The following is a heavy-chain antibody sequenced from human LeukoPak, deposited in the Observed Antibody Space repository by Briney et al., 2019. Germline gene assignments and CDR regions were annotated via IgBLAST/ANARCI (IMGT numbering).Heavy chain of an antibody. V-gene: IGHV3-21*01. Sequence: GGSLRLSCAASGFTFSSYSMNWVRQAPGKGLEWVSSISSSSSYIYYADSVKGRFTISRDNAKNSLYLQMNSLRAEDTAVYYCARHGVVIPRGVDYWGQGTLVTVSS. J-gene: IGHJ4*02. D-gene: IGHD3-3*01. CDR3: ARHGVVIPRGVDY. CDR2: ISSSSSYI. CDR1: GFTFSSYS.